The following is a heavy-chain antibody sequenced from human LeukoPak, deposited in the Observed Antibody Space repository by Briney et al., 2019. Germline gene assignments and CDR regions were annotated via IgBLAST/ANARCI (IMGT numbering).Heavy chain of an antibody. J-gene: IGHJ4*02. CDR1: GFTFSSYW. D-gene: IGHD5-24*01. CDR3: ASEMATTDY. CDR2: INSDGSST. Sequence: GGSLRLSCAASGFTFSSYWMHWVRQAPGKGLVWVSLINSDGSSTRYADSVKGRLTISRDNAKNTLYLQMNSLRAEDTAVYYCASEMATTDYWGQGTLVTVSS. V-gene: IGHV3-74*01.